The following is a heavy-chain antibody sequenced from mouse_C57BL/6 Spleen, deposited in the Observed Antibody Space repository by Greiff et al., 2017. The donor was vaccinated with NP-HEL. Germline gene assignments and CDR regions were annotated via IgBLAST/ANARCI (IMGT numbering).Heavy chain of an antibody. CDR3: AGSSGSSGGFAY. D-gene: IGHD3-1*01. Sequence: QVQLQQPGAELVKPGASVKMSCKASGYTFTSYWITWVKQRPGQGLEWIGDIYPGSGSTNYNEKFKSKATLTVDTSSSTAYMQLSSLTSEDSAVYSCAGSSGSSGGFAYWGQGTLVTVSA. CDR1: GYTFTSYW. CDR2: IYPGSGST. V-gene: IGHV1-55*01. J-gene: IGHJ3*01.